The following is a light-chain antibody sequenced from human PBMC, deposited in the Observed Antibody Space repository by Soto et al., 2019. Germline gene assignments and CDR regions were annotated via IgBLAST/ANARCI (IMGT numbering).Light chain of an antibody. J-gene: IGKJ1*01. CDR2: GTS. V-gene: IGKV1-17*01. CDR3: LQHDTYPRT. CDR1: QGIRNN. Sequence: DIQMTQSPSSLFASVGDRVTITCRASQGIRNNLGWYQQKPGKAPKRLIYGTSNLQYGAPSRCSGSGSGTEFTLTITRLQPEDFATYYCLQHDTYPRTFGQGTKVEIK.